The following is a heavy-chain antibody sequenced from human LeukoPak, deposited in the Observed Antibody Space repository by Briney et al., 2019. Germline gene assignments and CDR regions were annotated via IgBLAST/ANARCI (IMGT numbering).Heavy chain of an antibody. CDR3: ARGQLPGGNWFDP. J-gene: IGHJ5*02. V-gene: IGHV4-34*01. CDR2: INHSGST. CDR1: GGSFSGYY. D-gene: IGHD5-24*01. Sequence: SETLSLTCAVYGGSFSGYYWSWIRQPPGKGLEWIGEINHSGSTNYNPSLKSRVTISVDTSKNQFSLKLSSVTAADTAVYYCARGQLPGGNWFDPWGQGTLVTVSS.